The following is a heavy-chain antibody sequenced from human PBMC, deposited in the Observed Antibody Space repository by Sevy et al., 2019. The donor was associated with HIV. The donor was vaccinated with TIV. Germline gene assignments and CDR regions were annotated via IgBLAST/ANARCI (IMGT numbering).Heavy chain of an antibody. CDR3: ARAGDIVVVAALYGMDV. D-gene: IGHD2-15*01. V-gene: IGHV3-33*01. J-gene: IGHJ6*01. CDR1: GFTFSNYG. CDR2: IWYDGFNK. Sequence: GGSLRLSCAASGFTFSNYGMHWVRRAPGKGLEWVAVIWYDGFNKYYGDSVKGRFTISRDNSKKTVYLQMNSLRAEDTAVYYCARAGDIVVVAALYGMDVWGQGTTVTVSS.